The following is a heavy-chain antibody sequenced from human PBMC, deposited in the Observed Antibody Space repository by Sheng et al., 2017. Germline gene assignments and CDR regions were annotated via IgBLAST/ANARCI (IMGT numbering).Heavy chain of an antibody. D-gene: IGHD1-1*01. CDR1: GFTFSSYA. V-gene: IGHV3-23*01. Sequence: EVQLLESGGGLVQPGGSLRLSCAASGFTFSSYAMSWVRQAPGKGLEWVSAISGSGGSTYYADSVKGRFTISRDNSKNTLYLQMNSLRAEDTAVYYCAKDPYTYLEMAEYYFDYWGQGTLVTVSS. CDR2: ISGSGGST. J-gene: IGHJ4*02. CDR3: AKDPYTYLEMAEYYFDY.